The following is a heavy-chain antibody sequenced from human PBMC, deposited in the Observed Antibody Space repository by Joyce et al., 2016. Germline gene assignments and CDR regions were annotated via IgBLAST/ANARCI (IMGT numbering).Heavy chain of an antibody. CDR1: GYTLTNYD. Sequence: QVQLVQSGAEVKRHGASVKISCKASGYTLTNYDINWERQATGQGLEWMGWINPTSGDTGYAKNFQVRVIMTRSTSINTAYMELTSLRSEDTAVYYCARGTGSYDYWGQGTLVTVSS. CDR3: ARGTGSYDY. D-gene: IGHD1-26*01. J-gene: IGHJ4*02. V-gene: IGHV1-8*01. CDR2: INPTSGDT.